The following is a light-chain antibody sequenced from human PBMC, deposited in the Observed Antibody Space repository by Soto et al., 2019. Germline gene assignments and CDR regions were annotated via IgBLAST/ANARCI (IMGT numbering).Light chain of an antibody. CDR1: QSLLHSNGYNY. CDR3: MQAIQTRT. CDR2: LGS. J-gene: IGKJ1*01. Sequence: DIVMTQSPLSLPVTPGEPASISCRSSQSLLHSNGYNYLDWYLQKPGQSPQLLIYLGSYRASGVPDRFSGSGSGTDFTLKISRVEAEDVGVYYCMQAIQTRTFGQGTKVDI. V-gene: IGKV2-28*01.